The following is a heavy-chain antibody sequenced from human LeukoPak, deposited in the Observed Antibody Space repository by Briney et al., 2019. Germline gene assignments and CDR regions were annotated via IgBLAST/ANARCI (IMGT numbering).Heavy chain of an antibody. D-gene: IGHD3-9*01. V-gene: IGHV3-21*01. Sequence: GGSLRLSCAASGFTFSSYSMNWVRQAPGTGLEWVSSVSSSSSYIYYADSAKGRFTISSDNAKNSRHLLKHSWRTDDTPVSYDARPVYDILAGYQNDAFDIWGQGTMVTVSS. CDR2: VSSSSSYI. CDR3: ARPVYDILAGYQNDAFDI. CDR1: GFTFSSYS. J-gene: IGHJ3*02.